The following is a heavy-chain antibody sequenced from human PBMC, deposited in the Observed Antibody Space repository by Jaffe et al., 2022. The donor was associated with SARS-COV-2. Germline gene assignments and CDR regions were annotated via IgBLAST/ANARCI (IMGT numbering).Heavy chain of an antibody. D-gene: IGHD2-2*01. CDR1: GGSISSGDYY. V-gene: IGHV4-31*03. CDR3: AAARGATAVDY. CDR2: IYHSGTT. Sequence: QVQLQESGPGLVKPSQTLSLSCTVSGGSISSGDYYWTWIRQHPGKGLEWIGYIYHSGTTYFNPSLKSRVTLSIDTSKNQLSLKLSSVTAADTAVYFCAAARGATAVDYWGQGTLVTVSS. J-gene: IGHJ4*02.